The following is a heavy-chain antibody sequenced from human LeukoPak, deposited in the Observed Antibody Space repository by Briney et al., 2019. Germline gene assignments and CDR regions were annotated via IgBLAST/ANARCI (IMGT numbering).Heavy chain of an antibody. Sequence: GESLKISCKGSGYSFTSYWIGWVRQMPGKGLEWMGIIYPGDSDTRYSPSFQGQVTISADKSISTAYLQWSSLKASDTAMYYCARNPMVRGVITPFDCWGQGTLVTVSS. CDR1: GYSFTSYW. CDR2: IYPGDSDT. D-gene: IGHD3-10*01. CDR3: ARNPMVRGVITPFDC. J-gene: IGHJ4*02. V-gene: IGHV5-51*01.